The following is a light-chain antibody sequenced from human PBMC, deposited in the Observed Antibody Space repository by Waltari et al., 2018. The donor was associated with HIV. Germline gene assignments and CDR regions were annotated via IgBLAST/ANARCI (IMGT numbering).Light chain of an antibody. V-gene: IGLV2-14*01. CDR2: EVT. CDR1: TSDIAYYNY. Sequence: QSALTQPASVSGSPGQSVIISCTGSTSDIAYYNYVSWYQQQSGKAPKALIYEVTKRASGISSRFSGSKSGNAAYLTISGLQTDDEGDYFCSSYTKRGIVVFGGGTTVIVL. J-gene: IGLJ2*01. CDR3: SSYTKRGIVV.